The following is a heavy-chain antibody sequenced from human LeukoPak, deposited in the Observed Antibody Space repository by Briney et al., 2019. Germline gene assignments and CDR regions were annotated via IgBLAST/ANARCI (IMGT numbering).Heavy chain of an antibody. CDR2: IYYSGTT. J-gene: IGHJ4*02. Sequence: SETLSLTCTVSGGSISSSSYSWGWIRQPPGKGLERIGSIYYSGTTYYNPSLNSRVTISVDTSKIQFSLKLSSVAATDTAVYFCARLRFDFWSGYTHPHFDYWGQGTLVTVSS. V-gene: IGHV4-39*01. D-gene: IGHD3-3*01. CDR1: GGSISSSSYS. CDR3: ARLRFDFWSGYTHPHFDY.